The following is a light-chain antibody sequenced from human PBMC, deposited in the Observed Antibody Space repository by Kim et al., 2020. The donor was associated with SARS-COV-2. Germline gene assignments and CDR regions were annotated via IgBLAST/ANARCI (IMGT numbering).Light chain of an antibody. CDR1: SSDVGGYNY. J-gene: IGLJ3*02. V-gene: IGLV2-8*01. CDR2: EVS. Sequence: QFALTQPPSASGSPGQSVTISCTGTSSDVGGYNYVSWYQQHPGKAPILMIYEVSKRPSGVPDRFSGSKSGNTASLTVSGLQAEDEADYYCSSYAGSNSWVFGGGTQLTVL. CDR3: SSYAGSNSWV.